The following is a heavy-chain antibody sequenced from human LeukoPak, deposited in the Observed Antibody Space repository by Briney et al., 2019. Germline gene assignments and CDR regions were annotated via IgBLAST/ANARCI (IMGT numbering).Heavy chain of an antibody. CDR3: ARAARGTFDY. Sequence: ASVKVSCKASGYTFTSYGISWLRQAPGQGLEWMGWISAYNGNANYAQKYQGRVTMTTDTSTSTAYMELRSLRSDDTAVYYCARAARGTFDYWGQGTLVTVSS. CDR1: GYTFTSYG. J-gene: IGHJ4*02. V-gene: IGHV1-18*01. CDR2: ISAYNGNA.